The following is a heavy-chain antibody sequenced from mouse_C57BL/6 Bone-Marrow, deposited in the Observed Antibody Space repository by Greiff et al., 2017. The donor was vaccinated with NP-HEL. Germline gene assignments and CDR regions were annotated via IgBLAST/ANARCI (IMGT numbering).Heavy chain of an antibody. J-gene: IGHJ4*01. V-gene: IGHV1-5*01. CDR1: GYTFTSYW. Sequence: VQLQQSGTVLARPGASVKMSCKTSGYTFTSYWMHWVKQRPGQGLEWIGAIYPGNSDTSYNQKFKGKAKLTAVTSASTAYMELSSLTNEDSAVYYCTRTTVVDYYAMDDWGQGTSVTVSS. D-gene: IGHD1-1*01. CDR3: TRTTVVDYYAMDD. CDR2: IYPGNSDT.